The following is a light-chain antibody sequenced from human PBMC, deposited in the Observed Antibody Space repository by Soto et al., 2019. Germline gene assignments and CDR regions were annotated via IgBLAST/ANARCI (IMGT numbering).Light chain of an antibody. CDR3: QQRSNWPFT. J-gene: IGKJ4*01. CDR2: DAS. CDR1: QSVSSY. V-gene: IGKV3-11*01. Sequence: EIVLTQSPATLSLSPGERATLSCRASQSVSSYLAWYQQKPGQAPRLHIYDASNRATGIPARFSGSGSGTDFTLTISSLEPEDFAVYYCQQRSNWPFTFGGGTKVEIK.